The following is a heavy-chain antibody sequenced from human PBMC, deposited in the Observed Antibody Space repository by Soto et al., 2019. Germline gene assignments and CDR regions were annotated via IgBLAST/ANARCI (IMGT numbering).Heavy chain of an antibody. D-gene: IGHD3-10*01. CDR3: ATSYGAGSAHFDD. CDR1: GGTFTSYT. Sequence: QVQLVQSGAEVKMPGSSVKVSCTASGGTFTSYTFSWVRQVPGQGLEWMGRIIPILRMADFAQKFQGRVTINADESTSTVYMKLSSRRSEDTAVYYCATSYGAGSAHFDDWGQGTLVTVS. V-gene: IGHV1-69*02. CDR2: IIPILRMA. J-gene: IGHJ4*02.